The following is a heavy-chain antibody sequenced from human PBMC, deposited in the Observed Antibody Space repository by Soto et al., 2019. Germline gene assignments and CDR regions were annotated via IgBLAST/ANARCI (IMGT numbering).Heavy chain of an antibody. CDR3: ARPHTYYYDSRGQYYFDY. CDR2: IKQDGSEK. V-gene: IGHV3-7*03. Sequence: GGSLRLSCAASGFTFSSYWMSWVRQAPGKGLEWVAKIKQDGSEKYYVDSVKGRFTISRDNAKNSLYLQMNSLRAEDTAVYYCARPHTYYYDSRGQYYFDYWGQGTLVTVSS. CDR1: GFTFSSYW. J-gene: IGHJ4*02. D-gene: IGHD3-22*01.